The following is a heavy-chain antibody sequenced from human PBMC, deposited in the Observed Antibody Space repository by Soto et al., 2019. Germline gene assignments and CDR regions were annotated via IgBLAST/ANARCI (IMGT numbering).Heavy chain of an antibody. Sequence: SETLSLTCAVYGGSFSGYYWSWIRQPPGKGLEWIGEINHSGSTNYNPSLKSRVTISVDTSKNQFSLKLSSVTAADTAVYYCARGVATVVPSYFDYWGPGTLVTVSS. CDR2: INHSGST. CDR3: ARGVATVVPSYFDY. V-gene: IGHV4-34*01. J-gene: IGHJ4*02. CDR1: GGSFSGYY. D-gene: IGHD5-12*01.